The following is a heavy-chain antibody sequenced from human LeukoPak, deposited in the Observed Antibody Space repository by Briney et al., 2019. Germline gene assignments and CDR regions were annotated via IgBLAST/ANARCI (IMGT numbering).Heavy chain of an antibody. V-gene: IGHV3-23*01. D-gene: IGHD3-9*01. J-gene: IGHJ3*02. CDR2: ISGSGGST. Sequence: HPGGSLRLSCAASGFTFSSYAMSWVRQAPGKGLEWVSAISGSGGSTYYADSVKGRFTISRDNAKNTLYLQMNSLRAEDTAVYYCARVHYDILTGSDAFDIWGQGTMVTVSS. CDR3: ARVHYDILTGSDAFDI. CDR1: GFTFSSYA.